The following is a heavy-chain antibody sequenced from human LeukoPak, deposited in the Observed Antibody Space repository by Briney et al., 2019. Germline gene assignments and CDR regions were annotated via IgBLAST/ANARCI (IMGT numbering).Heavy chain of an antibody. CDR3: ARDDRGVMSFDI. CDR1: GGSISSYY. J-gene: IGHJ3*02. V-gene: IGHV4-59*12. D-gene: IGHD3-10*01. CDR2: IYHSGST. Sequence: SETLSLTCTVSGGSISSYYWSWIRHPPGKGLEWIGYIYHSGSTYYNPSLKSRVTISVDRSKNQFSLKLSSVTAADTAVYYCARDDRGVMSFDIWGQGTMVTVSS.